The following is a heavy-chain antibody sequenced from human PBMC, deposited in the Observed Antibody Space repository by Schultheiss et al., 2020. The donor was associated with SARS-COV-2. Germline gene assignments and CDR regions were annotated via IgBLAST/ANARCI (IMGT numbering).Heavy chain of an antibody. CDR1: GGTFSSYA. V-gene: IGHV1-69*04. CDR3: AREETPGSGMDV. CDR2: IIPIFGIA. D-gene: IGHD3-10*01. Sequence: SVKVSCKASGGTFSSYAISWVRQAPGQGLEWMGRIIPIFGIANYAQKFQGRVTMTTDTSTSTAYMELRSLRSDDTAVYYCAREETPGSGMDVWGQGSTV. J-gene: IGHJ6*02.